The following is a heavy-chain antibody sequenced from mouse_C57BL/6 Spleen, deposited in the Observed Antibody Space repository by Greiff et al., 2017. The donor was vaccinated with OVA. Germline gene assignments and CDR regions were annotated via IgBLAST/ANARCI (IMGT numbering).Heavy chain of an antibody. D-gene: IGHD1-2*01. CDR2: IYPGSGNT. V-gene: IGHV1-66*01. Sequence: VQLVESGPELVKPGASVKISCKASGYSFTSYYIHWVKQRPGQGLEWIGWIYPGSGNTKYNEKFKGKATLTADTSSSTAYMQLSSLTSEDSAVYYCARSLLRAWFAYWGQGTLVTVSA. CDR1: GYSFTSYY. CDR3: ARSLLRAWFAY. J-gene: IGHJ3*01.